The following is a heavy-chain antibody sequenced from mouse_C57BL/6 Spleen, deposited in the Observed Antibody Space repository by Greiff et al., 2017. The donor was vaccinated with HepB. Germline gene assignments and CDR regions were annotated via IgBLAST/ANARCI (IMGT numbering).Heavy chain of an antibody. D-gene: IGHD2-3*01. CDR1: GYTFTSYW. CDR3: AIRGIYDGYYYAMDY. V-gene: IGHV1-69*01. J-gene: IGHJ4*01. Sequence: QVQLQQPGAELVMPGASVKLSCKASGYTFTSYWMHWVKQRPGQGLEWIGEIDPSDSYTNYNQKFKGKSTLTVDKSSSTAYMQLSSLTSEDSAVYYCAIRGIYDGYYYAMDYWGQGTSVTVSS. CDR2: IDPSDSYT.